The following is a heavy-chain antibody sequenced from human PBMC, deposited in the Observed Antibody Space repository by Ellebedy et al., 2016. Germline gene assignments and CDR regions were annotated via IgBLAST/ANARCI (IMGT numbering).Heavy chain of an antibody. Sequence: GGSLRLSXAASGFTFSTYTMNWVRQVPGKGLVWVSRINGDGSSTKYADSVKGRFTVSRDNAKNTLYLEMNSLSAEDTAIYYCTRAIAMAAADYWGQGALVTVSS. CDR2: INGDGSST. V-gene: IGHV3-74*01. J-gene: IGHJ4*02. D-gene: IGHD6-19*01. CDR1: GFTFSTYT. CDR3: TRAIAMAAADY.